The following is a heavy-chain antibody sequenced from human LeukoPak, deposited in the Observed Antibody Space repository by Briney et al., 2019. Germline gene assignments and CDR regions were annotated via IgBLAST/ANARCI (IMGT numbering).Heavy chain of an antibody. V-gene: IGHV4-59*01. CDR3: AGDSSIVRDFDY. CDR2: IYYNGIT. CDR1: SGSISSYY. J-gene: IGHJ4*02. D-gene: IGHD3-3*02. Sequence: SETLSLTCTVSSGSISSYYWSWIRQPPGKGLEWIGYIYYNGITNYNPSLKSRVTISINTSKNQFSLNLSSVTAADTAVYYCAGDSSIVRDFDYWGQGTLVTVSS.